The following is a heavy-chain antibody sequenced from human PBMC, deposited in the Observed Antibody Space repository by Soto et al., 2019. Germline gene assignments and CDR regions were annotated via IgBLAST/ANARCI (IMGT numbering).Heavy chain of an antibody. V-gene: IGHV1-18*04. J-gene: IGHJ4*02. CDR1: GYIFLSYG. D-gene: IGHD3-10*01. CDR2: IGPYDATT. Sequence: ASVKVSCKTSGYIFLSYGLSWVRQAPGQGLEWMGWIGPYDATTNYAQKFQGRVTMTIDTSTSSVYMELRSLRSDDTAVYYCVRDLDGSGSYYTDYWGRGTLVTVPQ. CDR3: VRDLDGSGSYYTDY.